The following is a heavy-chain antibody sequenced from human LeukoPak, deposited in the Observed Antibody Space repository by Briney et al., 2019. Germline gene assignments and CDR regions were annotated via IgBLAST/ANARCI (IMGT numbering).Heavy chain of an antibody. V-gene: IGHV4-59*12. D-gene: IGHD3-9*01. Sequence: KPSETLSLTCTVSGGSISSYYWSWIRQPPGKGLEWIGYIYYSGSTNYNPSLKSRVTISVDTSKNQFSLKLSSVTAADTAVYYCARVIFSAENGYYYYYMDVWGKGTTVTISS. J-gene: IGHJ6*03. CDR2: IYYSGST. CDR3: ARVIFSAENGYYYYYMDV. CDR1: GGSISSYY.